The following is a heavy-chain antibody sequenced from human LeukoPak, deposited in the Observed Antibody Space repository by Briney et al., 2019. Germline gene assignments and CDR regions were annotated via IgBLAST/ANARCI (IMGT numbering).Heavy chain of an antibody. Sequence: PSETLSLTCTVSGGSISSSSYYWGWIRQPPGKGLEWIGNIYYSGSTFYNPSLKSRVTISVDTSKNQFSLKLSSVTAADTAVYYCARGSWTYDFWSGYFCQRGDCTIFDYWGQGTLVTVSS. J-gene: IGHJ4*02. CDR2: IYYSGST. D-gene: IGHD3-3*01. CDR1: GGSISSSSYY. CDR3: ARGSWTYDFWSGYFCQRGDCTIFDY. V-gene: IGHV4-39*07.